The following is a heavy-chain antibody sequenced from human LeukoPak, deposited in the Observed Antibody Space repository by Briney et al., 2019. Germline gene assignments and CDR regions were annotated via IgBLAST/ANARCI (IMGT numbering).Heavy chain of an antibody. D-gene: IGHD6-13*01. J-gene: IGHJ4*02. CDR1: GFTVSSNY. V-gene: IGHV3-23*01. CDR3: AKSPRDSSSWANFDY. CDR2: ISGSGGST. Sequence: PGGSLRLSCAASGFTVSSNYMSWVRQAPGKGLEWVSTISGSGGSTYYADSVKGRFTISRDNSKDTLYLQMNSLRAEDTAVYYCAKSPRDSSSWANFDYWGQGTLVTVSS.